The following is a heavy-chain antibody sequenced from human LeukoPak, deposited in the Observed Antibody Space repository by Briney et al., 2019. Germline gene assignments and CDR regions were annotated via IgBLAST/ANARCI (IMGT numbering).Heavy chain of an antibody. CDR1: GGSISSSNW. V-gene: IGHV4-4*02. CDR3: ARWSNYYYYYGMDV. Sequence: SETLSLTCAVSGGSISSSNWWSWVRQPPGKGLEWIGEIYHSGSTNYNPSLKSRVTISVDKSKNQFSLKLSSVTAADTAVYYRARWSNYYYYYGMDVWGQGTTVTVSS. CDR2: IYHSGST. J-gene: IGHJ6*02.